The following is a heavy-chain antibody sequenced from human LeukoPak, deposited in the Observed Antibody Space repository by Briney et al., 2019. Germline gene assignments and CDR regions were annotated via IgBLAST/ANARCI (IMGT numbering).Heavy chain of an antibody. CDR1: GGSFSSYY. Sequence: MASETLSPTCTVSGGSFSSYYWTWIRQPPGKGLEWIGYIDHSGSTNYNPSLKSRVSISSDTSKNQFSVKMRAVTAADTAVYYCARSEINDYSRFWGQGILVTVSS. D-gene: IGHD4-11*01. J-gene: IGHJ4*02. CDR3: ARSEINDYSRF. CDR2: IDHSGST. V-gene: IGHV4-59*08.